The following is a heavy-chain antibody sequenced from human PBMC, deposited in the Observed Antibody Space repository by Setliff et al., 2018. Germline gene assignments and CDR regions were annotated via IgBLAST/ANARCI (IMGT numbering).Heavy chain of an antibody. CDR2: VSTYNGDT. CDR1: GYSFTSFG. V-gene: IGHV1-18*01. D-gene: IGHD6-19*01. J-gene: IGHJ3*02. Sequence: ASVKVSCKASGYSFTSFGITWVRQAPGQGLEWMGWVSTYNGDTNYAQKFRGRVTMTTDISTSTVYMELRTLRSDDTAVYYCARRPIALTGYRKGAFDIWGQGTMVTVSS. CDR3: ARRPIALTGYRKGAFDI.